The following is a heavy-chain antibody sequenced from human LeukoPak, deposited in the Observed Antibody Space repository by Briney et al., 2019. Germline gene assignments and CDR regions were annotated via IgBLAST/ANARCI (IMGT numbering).Heavy chain of an antibody. Sequence: ASVKDSCKASGYTFTGYYMHWVRQAPGQGLEWMGWINPNSGGTNYAQKFQGRVTMTRDTSISTAYMELSRLRSDDTAVYYCARADYVWVSYRPPPDYWGQGTLVTVSS. CDR1: GYTFTGYY. CDR3: ARADYVWVSYRPPPDY. V-gene: IGHV1-2*02. J-gene: IGHJ4*02. D-gene: IGHD3-16*02. CDR2: INPNSGGT.